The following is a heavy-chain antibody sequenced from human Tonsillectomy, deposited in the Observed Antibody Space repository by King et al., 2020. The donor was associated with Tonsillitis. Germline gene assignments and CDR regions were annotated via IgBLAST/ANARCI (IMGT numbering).Heavy chain of an antibody. Sequence: VQLVESGGGLVQPGGSLKLSCAASGFTFRGSAMHWVRQTFGKGLEWVGRIRSKPNSYATAYAASVKGRFTISRDDSKNTAYLQMNNPKTEDTAVYYCVRFAAPEYGDYGDYWGQGILVTVSS. D-gene: IGHD4-17*01. V-gene: IGHV3-73*02. J-gene: IGHJ4*02. CDR2: IRSKPNSYAT. CDR3: VRFAAPEYGDYGDY. CDR1: GFTFRGSA.